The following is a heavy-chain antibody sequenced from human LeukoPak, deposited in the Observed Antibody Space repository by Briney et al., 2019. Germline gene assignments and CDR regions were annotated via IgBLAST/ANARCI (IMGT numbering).Heavy chain of an antibody. CDR3: ARIGCSSTSCYGTRSWFDP. CDR1: GYSFTSYW. D-gene: IGHD2-2*01. CDR2: IYPGDSDT. V-gene: IGHV5-51*01. Sequence: KPGESLKISCKGSGYSFTSYWIGWVRQMPGKGLEWMGIIYPGDSDTRYSPSFQGQVTISADKSISTAYLQWSSLKASDTAMYYCARIGCSSTSCYGTRSWFDPWGQGTLVTVSS. J-gene: IGHJ5*02.